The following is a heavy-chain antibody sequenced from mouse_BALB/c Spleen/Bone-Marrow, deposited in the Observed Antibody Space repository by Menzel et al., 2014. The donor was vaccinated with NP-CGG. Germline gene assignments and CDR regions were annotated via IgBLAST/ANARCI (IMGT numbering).Heavy chain of an antibody. CDR3: ARDMGGLLFDS. CDR2: IRNKAYGYTT. V-gene: IGHV7-3*02. D-gene: IGHD1-1*01. Sequence: EVKLQESGGGLVQPGGSLRLSCATSGFTFTDYYMNWVRQPPGKALEWLAFIRNKAYGYTTVYSASVKGRFTISRDNSQNILYLQMNTLRAEDSATYYCARDMGGLLFDSWGQGTTLSVSS. CDR1: GFTFTDYY. J-gene: IGHJ2*01.